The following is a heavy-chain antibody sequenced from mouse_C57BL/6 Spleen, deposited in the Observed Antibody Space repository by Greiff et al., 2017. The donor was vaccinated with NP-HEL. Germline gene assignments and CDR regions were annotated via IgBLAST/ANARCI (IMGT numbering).Heavy chain of an antibody. V-gene: IGHV1-52*01. CDR3: ARSEGSSPFYYAMDY. D-gene: IGHD1-1*01. Sequence: QVQLKQPGAELVRPGSSVKLSCKASGYTFTSYWMHWVKQRPIQGLEWIGNIDPSDSEPHYNQKFKDKATLTVDKSSSTAYMQLSSLTSEDSAVYYCARSEGSSPFYYAMDYWGQGTSVTVSS. CDR2: IDPSDSEP. CDR1: GYTFTSYW. J-gene: IGHJ4*01.